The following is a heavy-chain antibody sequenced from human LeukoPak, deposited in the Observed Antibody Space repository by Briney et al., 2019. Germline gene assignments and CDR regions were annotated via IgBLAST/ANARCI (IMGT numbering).Heavy chain of an antibody. CDR1: GGSISSSSYY. Sequence: SETLSLTCTVSGGSISSSSYYWGWIRQPPGKGLEWIGSIYYSGSTYYNPSLKSRVTMSVDTSKNQFSLKLSSVTAADTAVYYCARDAYYGSGSYYPFDYWGQGTLVTVSS. V-gene: IGHV4-39*07. J-gene: IGHJ4*02. D-gene: IGHD3-10*01. CDR2: IYYSGST. CDR3: ARDAYYGSGSYYPFDY.